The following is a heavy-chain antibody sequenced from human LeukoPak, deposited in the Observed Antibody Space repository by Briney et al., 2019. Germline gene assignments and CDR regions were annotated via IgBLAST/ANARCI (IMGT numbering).Heavy chain of an antibody. CDR2: INPDGSTT. CDR1: GFTFDDYA. J-gene: IGHJ4*02. D-gene: IGHD3-3*02. V-gene: IGHV3-74*01. Sequence: GGSLRLSCAASGFTFDDYAMHWVRQAPGKGLEWVSRINPDGSTTSYADSVKGRFTISRDSAKNTLYLQMNSLRAEDTAVYYCARVSVGRYYFDNWGQGTPVTVS. CDR3: ARVSVGRYYFDN.